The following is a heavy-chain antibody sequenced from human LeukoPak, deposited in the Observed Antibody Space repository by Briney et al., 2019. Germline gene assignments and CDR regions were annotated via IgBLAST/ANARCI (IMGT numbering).Heavy chain of an antibody. CDR2: INPNSGDT. CDR3: ARDPRGAVVVTAILDAFDI. CDR1: GYTFTPYY. J-gene: IGHJ3*02. D-gene: IGHD2-21*02. Sequence: ASEKVSCKASGYTFTPYYMHWVRQAPGQGLEWMGWINPNSGDTSSARKLQGRVTMTRDTSITTAYMELSRLRYDDTAVYYCARDPRGAVVVTAILDAFDIWGQGTMVTVSS. V-gene: IGHV1-2*02.